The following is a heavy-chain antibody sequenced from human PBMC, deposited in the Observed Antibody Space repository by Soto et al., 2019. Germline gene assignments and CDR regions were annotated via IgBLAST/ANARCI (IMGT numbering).Heavy chain of an antibody. V-gene: IGHV4-31*03. J-gene: IGHJ4*02. CDR1: GDSISSGGYY. Sequence: LSLTCTVSGDSISSGGYYWSWIRQHPGKGLEWIGYIYDNGGAYYSPSLKGRVVISVDRSENQFSLRLSSVTAADTAVYYCARVKGGTTRRAFDSWGQGTLVTVSS. D-gene: IGHD1-7*01. CDR3: ARVKGGTTRRAFDS. CDR2: IYDNGGA.